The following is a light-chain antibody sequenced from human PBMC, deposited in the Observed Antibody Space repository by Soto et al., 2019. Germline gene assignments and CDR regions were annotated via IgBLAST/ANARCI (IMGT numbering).Light chain of an antibody. V-gene: IGLV1-40*01. CDR2: GNS. CDR1: SSNIGAGYD. J-gene: IGLJ2*01. Sequence: QSALTQPPSVPGAPGQRVTISCTGSSSNIGAGYDVHWYQQLPGTAPKLLIYGNSNRPSGVPDRFSGSKSGTSASLAITGLQAEDEADYYCQSYDSSLSVHVVFGGGTKLTVL. CDR3: QSYDSSLSVHVV.